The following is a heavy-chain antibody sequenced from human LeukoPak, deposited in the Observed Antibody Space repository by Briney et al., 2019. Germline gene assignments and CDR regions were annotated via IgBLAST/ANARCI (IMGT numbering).Heavy chain of an antibody. D-gene: IGHD2-15*01. V-gene: IGHV3-21*01. J-gene: IGHJ6*02. CDR1: GFTFSSYS. CDR3: ARVLRDRRYCSGGSCYEFGHYYYGMDV. Sequence: GGSLRLSCAASGFTFSSYSMNWVRQAPGKGLEWVSSISSSSSYIYYADSVKGRFTISRDNAKNSLYLQMNSLRAEDTAVYYCARVLRDRRYCSGGSCYEFGHYYYGMDVWGQGTTVTVSS. CDR2: ISSSSSYI.